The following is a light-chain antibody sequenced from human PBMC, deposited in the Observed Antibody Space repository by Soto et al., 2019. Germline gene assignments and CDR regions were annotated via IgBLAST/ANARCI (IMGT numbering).Light chain of an antibody. CDR2: YAS. V-gene: IGKV3-11*01. Sequence: VLTQSPATLSLSPGERATLSCRASQTVSRYLAWYQQKPGQAPRLLIYYASNRAAGIPARLSGSGSGTDYSITISSLEPEDFVVYYCQQHSTRPPLTFGGGTKVEI. J-gene: IGKJ4*01. CDR1: QTVSRY. CDR3: QQHSTRPPLT.